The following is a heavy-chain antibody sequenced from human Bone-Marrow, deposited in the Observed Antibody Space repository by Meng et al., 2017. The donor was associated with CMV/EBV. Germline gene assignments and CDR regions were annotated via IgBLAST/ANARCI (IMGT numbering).Heavy chain of an antibody. D-gene: IGHD1-26*01. J-gene: IGHJ4*02. CDR1: GFTFSSYA. V-gene: IGHV3-30-3*01. Sequence: GESLKISCAASGFTFSSYAMHWVRQAPGKGLEWVAVISYDGSNKYYADSVKGRFTISRDNSKNTLYLQMNSLRAEDTAVYYCARDPSVLDQWVDYWGQGTRVTVSS. CDR3: ARDPSVLDQWVDY. CDR2: ISYDGSNK.